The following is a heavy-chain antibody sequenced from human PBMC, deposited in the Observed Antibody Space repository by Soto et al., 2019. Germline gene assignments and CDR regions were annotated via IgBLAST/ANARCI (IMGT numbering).Heavy chain of an antibody. V-gene: IGHV1-2*02. J-gene: IGHJ4*02. CDR2: INPNSGGT. CDR1: GYTFTGYY. D-gene: IGHD2-2*01. CDR3: ARTSKGTSGYFDY. Sequence: GASVKVSCKASGYTFTGYYMHWVRQAPGQGLEWMGWINPNSGGTNYAQKFQGRVTMTRDTSISTAYMELSRLRSDDTAVYYCARTSKGTSGYFDYWGQGTLVTVSS.